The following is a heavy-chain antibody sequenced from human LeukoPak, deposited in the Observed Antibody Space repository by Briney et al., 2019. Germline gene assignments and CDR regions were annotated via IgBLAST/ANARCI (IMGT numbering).Heavy chain of an antibody. CDR1: GFTFSSYA. V-gene: IGHV3-30*04. J-gene: IGHJ6*03. CDR3: AREDLSGSYYYMDV. Sequence: PGGSLGLSCAASGFTFSSYAMHWVRQAPGKGLEWVAVISYDGSNKYYADSVKGRFTISRDNAKNSLYLQMNSLRAEDTAVYYCAREDLSGSYYYMDVWGKGTTVTVSS. D-gene: IGHD1-26*01. CDR2: ISYDGSNK.